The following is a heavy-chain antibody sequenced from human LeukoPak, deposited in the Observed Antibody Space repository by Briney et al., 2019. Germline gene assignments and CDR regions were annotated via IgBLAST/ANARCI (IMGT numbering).Heavy chain of an antibody. CDR1: GFTFSSYG. Sequence: GGSLRPSCAASGFTFSSYGMHWVRQAPGKGLGWVAFILYDGTNKYYAESVKGRFTISRDNSKNTLYVQMNSLRAEDTAVYYCAKGNYYDSSAYNWFDPWGQGTLVTVSS. J-gene: IGHJ5*02. CDR3: AKGNYYDSSAYNWFDP. V-gene: IGHV3-30*02. CDR2: ILYDGTNK. D-gene: IGHD3-22*01.